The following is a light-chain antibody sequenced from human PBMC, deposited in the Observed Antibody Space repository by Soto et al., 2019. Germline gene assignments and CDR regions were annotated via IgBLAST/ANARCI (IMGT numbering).Light chain of an antibody. CDR1: SSDVGGYNY. CDR2: DLS. Sequence: QSVLTQPPSASGSPGQSVTISCTGTSSDVGGYNYVSWYQQHPGKAPKLMIYDLSKRPSGVPDRFSGSKSGNTASLTVSGLQAEDEADYYCSSYAGSNNVVFGGGTKLTVL. V-gene: IGLV2-8*01. CDR3: SSYAGSNNVV. J-gene: IGLJ2*01.